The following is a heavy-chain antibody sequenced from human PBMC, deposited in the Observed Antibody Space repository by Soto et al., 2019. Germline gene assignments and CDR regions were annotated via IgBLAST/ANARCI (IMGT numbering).Heavy chain of an antibody. J-gene: IGHJ5*02. V-gene: IGHV3-11*01. CDR1: GFTFIYYY. CDR2: ISSSCSTI. CDR3: ARDLESYWFDP. Sequence: AGSLSPSCASSGFTFIYYYMSWIRQAPGKGLEWVSYISSSCSTICYADSVKGRFTISRDNAKNSLYLQMNSLRAEDTAVYYCARDLESYWFDPWGQGTLVTVSS.